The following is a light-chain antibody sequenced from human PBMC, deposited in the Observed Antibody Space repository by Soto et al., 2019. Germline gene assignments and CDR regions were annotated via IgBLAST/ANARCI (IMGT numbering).Light chain of an antibody. V-gene: IGLV4-69*01. J-gene: IGLJ3*02. CDR1: SGHSSYA. CDR3: QTWGTGIHWV. CDR2: LNSDGSH. Sequence: QLVLTQSPSASASLGASVKLTCTLSSGHSSYAIAWHQQQPEKGPRYLMKLNSDGSHSKGDGIPDRFSGSSSGAERYLTISRLQSEDEAEYYCQTWGTGIHWVFGGGTKLTVL.